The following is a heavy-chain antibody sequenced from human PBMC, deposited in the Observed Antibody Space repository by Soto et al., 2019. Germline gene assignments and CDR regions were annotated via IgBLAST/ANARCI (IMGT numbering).Heavy chain of an antibody. Sequence: GASVKVSCKASGGTFSSYAISWVRQAPGQGLEWMGGIIPIFGTANYAQKFQGRVTITADESTSTAYMELSSLRSEDTAVYYCARDRPASSGLRGAFLYYYGMDVWGQGTTVTVSS. J-gene: IGHJ6*02. V-gene: IGHV1-69*13. D-gene: IGHD6-19*01. CDR1: GGTFSSYA. CDR2: IIPIFGTA. CDR3: ARDRPASSGLRGAFLYYYGMDV.